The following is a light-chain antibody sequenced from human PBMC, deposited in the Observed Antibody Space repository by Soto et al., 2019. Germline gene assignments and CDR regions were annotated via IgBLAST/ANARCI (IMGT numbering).Light chain of an antibody. Sequence: EIVLTQSPATLSVSPGEGATLSCRASQSIDGNLAWYQQKPGQAPRLLIYDAASRATGIPDRFSGSGSGTDFTLTISRLEPEDFAVYYCQQYGSSPITFGRGTRLEIK. CDR1: QSIDGN. CDR2: DAA. J-gene: IGKJ5*01. CDR3: QQYGSSPIT. V-gene: IGKV3-20*01.